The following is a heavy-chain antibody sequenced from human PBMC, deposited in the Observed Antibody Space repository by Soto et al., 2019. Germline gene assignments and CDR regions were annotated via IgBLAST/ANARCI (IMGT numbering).Heavy chain of an antibody. J-gene: IGHJ4*02. D-gene: IGHD3-10*01. CDR1: GGSISSSNW. V-gene: IGHV4-4*02. CDR2: IYHSGST. CDR3: ARVYMVRGTIIRYFDY. Sequence: QVQLQESGPGLVKPSGTLSLTCAVSGGSISSSNWWCWVRQPPGKGLEWIGKIYHSGSTNYNPSLKSRVNISVDKSKNQFSLKLSSVTAADTAVYYCARVYMVRGTIIRYFDYWGQGTLVTVSS.